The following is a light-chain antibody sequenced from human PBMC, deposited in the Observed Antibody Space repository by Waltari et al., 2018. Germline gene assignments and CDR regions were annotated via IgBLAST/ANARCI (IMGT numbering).Light chain of an antibody. J-gene: IGLJ1*01. Sequence: QSALTQPASASGSPGQSITIPCTGTSSDVGGYNYVSWYQQHPGKAPKLMIYDVSKRPSGVSNRCSGSKSGNTASLTISGLQAEDEADYYCSSYTSSSTYVFGTGTKVTVL. CDR3: SSYTSSSTYV. CDR1: SSDVGGYNY. V-gene: IGLV2-14*01. CDR2: DVS.